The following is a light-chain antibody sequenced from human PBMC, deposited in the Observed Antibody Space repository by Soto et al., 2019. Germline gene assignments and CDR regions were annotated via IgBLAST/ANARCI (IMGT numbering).Light chain of an antibody. J-gene: IGLJ2*01. CDR2: GNN. CDR1: NSNIGGGYD. CDR3: HSYDNRLSGSV. V-gene: IGLV1-40*01. Sequence: QSVLTQPPSVSGAPGQRVTISCTGNNSNIGGGYDVHWYQQLPGTAPKLLIYGNNNRPSGVPDRFSGSKSYASASLAITGLQSGDEADYYCHSYDNRLSGSVFGGGTQLTVL.